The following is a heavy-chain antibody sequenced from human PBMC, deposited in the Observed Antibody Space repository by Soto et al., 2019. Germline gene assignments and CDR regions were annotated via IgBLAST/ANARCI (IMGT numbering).Heavy chain of an antibody. Sequence: GGSLRLSCAASGFTFDDYAMHWVRQAPGKGLEWVSGISWNSGSIGYADSVKGRFTISRDNAKNSLYLQMNSLRAEDTALYYCAKDTGNIVVVPAANIPHYYYYYMDVWGKGTTVTVSS. D-gene: IGHD2-2*01. CDR1: GFTFDDYA. J-gene: IGHJ6*03. CDR2: ISWNSGSI. V-gene: IGHV3-9*01. CDR3: AKDTGNIVVVPAANIPHYYYYYMDV.